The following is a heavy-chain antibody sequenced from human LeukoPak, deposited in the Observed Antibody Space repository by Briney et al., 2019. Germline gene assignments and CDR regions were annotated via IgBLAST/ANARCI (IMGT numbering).Heavy chain of an antibody. V-gene: IGHV4-34*01. CDR1: GGSFSGYY. CDR3: ASGGSENWFDP. CDR2: INHSGST. Sequence: SETLSLTCAVYGGSFSGYYWSWIRQPPGKGLEWIGEINHSGSTNYNASLKSRVTISVDPSKNQFSLKLSSGTAADTAVYYCASGGSENWFDPWGQGTLVTVSS. J-gene: IGHJ5*02.